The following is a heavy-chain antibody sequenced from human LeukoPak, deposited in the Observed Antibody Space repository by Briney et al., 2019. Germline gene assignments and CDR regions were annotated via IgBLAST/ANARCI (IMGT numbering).Heavy chain of an antibody. Sequence: GGSLRLSCAASGFTFGRYGMNWVRQATGKGLEWLSYIGSTSTTMYYADSVKGRFTISRDNAKNSLYLQMNSLRDEDTAVYYCARGFYGSGTYLFDYWGQGTLVTVSS. CDR1: GFTFGRYG. CDR2: IGSTSTTM. V-gene: IGHV3-48*02. J-gene: IGHJ4*02. D-gene: IGHD3-10*01. CDR3: ARGFYGSGTYLFDY.